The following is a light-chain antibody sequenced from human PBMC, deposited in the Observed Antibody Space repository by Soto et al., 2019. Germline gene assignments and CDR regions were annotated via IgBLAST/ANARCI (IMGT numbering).Light chain of an antibody. CDR2: WAS. CDR1: QSVLYSPNNKNY. CDR3: QQFHSTPKT. J-gene: IGKJ1*01. V-gene: IGKV4-1*01. Sequence: DIVMTQSPDSLAVSLGERATINCKSSQSVLYSPNNKNYLAWYQQKPGQSPKLLIYWASTRESGVPDRFSGSGSGTDFTLTISSLQAEDVAVYYCQQFHSTPKTFGQGTKVEIK.